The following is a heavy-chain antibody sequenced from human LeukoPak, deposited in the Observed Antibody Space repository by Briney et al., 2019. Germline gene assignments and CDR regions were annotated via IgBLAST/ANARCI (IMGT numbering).Heavy chain of an antibody. CDR3: AKDKAGYFDY. V-gene: IGHV3-30*18. CDR2: ISYDGSNK. Sequence: GGSLRLSCAASGFTFSSYGMHWVRQAPGKGLEWVAVISYDGSNKYYADSVKGRFTTSRDNSKNTLYLQMNSLRAEDTAVYYCAKDKAGYFDYWGQGTLVTVSS. D-gene: IGHD3-10*01. J-gene: IGHJ4*02. CDR1: GFTFSSYG.